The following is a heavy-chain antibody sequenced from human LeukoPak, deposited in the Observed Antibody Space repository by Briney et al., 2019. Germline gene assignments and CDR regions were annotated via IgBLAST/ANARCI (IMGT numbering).Heavy chain of an antibody. CDR1: GFTFGRYS. V-gene: IGHV3-21*01. CDR2: ISSSSSHR. CDR3: ARQGDSSDYYRGVIDH. J-gene: IGHJ4*02. Sequence: GGSLRLSCAASGFTFGRYSMIWVRQAPGKGLEWVSSISSSSSHRYYEDSLKGRFTISRDNAENSLYLQMNSLRVEDTAVYYCARQGDSSDYYRGVIDHWGQGALVTVSS. D-gene: IGHD3-22*01.